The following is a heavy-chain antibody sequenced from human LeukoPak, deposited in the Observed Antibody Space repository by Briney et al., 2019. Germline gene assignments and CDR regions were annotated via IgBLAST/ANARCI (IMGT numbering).Heavy chain of an antibody. J-gene: IGHJ4*02. V-gene: IGHV3-11*03. CDR3: TRHPAEGDY. D-gene: IGHD2-15*01. CDR2: ISGSSSNT. Sequence: GGSLRFSCAASGFTFSDFYMSWIRQAPGKGLESVSYISGSSSNTNYADSVKGRFTISRDNAKNSLYLQMNSLRPEDTAVYYCTRHPAEGDYWGQGTLVTVSS. CDR1: GFTFSDFY.